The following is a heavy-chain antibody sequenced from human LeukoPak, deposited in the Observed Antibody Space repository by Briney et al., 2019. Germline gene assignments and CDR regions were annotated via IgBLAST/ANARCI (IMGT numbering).Heavy chain of an antibody. CDR2: INPNSGGT. J-gene: IGHJ4*02. Sequence: ASVKVSCKASGYTFTGYYMHWVRQAPGQGLEWMGWINPNSGGTNYAQKFQGWVTMTRDTSISTAYMELSRLRSDDTAVYYCARDPTPLPGGYFDYWGQGTLVTVSS. CDR1: GYTFTGYY. D-gene: IGHD3-16*01. V-gene: IGHV1-2*04. CDR3: ARDPTPLPGGYFDY.